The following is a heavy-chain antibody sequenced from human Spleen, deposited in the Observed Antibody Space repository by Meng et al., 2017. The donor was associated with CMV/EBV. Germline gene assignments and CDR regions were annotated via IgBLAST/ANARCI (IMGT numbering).Heavy chain of an antibody. V-gene: IGHV3-23*01. CDR1: GFTFSSYA. J-gene: IGHJ4*02. CDR2: ISGSGGST. CDR3: AKHLLGYCSSTSCYYFDY. D-gene: IGHD2-2*01. Sequence: GESLKISCAASGFTFSSYAMSWVRQAPGKGLEWVSAISGSGGSTYYADSVKGRFTISRDNSKNTLYLQMNSLRAEDTAVYYCAKHLLGYCSSTSCYYFDYWGQGTLVTVSS.